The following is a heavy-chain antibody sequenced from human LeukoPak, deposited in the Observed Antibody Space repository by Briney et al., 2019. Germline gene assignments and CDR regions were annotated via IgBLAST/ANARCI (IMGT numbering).Heavy chain of an antibody. V-gene: IGHV4-59*01. Sequence: PSETLSLTCTVSGGSISSYYWSWIRQPPGKGLEWIGYIYYSGSTNYNPSLRGRVTISVDTSKNQFSLKLSSVTAADTAVYYCATVAGHDAFDIWGQGTMVTVSS. CDR1: GGSISSYY. CDR3: ATVAGHDAFDI. J-gene: IGHJ3*02. CDR2: IYYSGST. D-gene: IGHD6-19*01.